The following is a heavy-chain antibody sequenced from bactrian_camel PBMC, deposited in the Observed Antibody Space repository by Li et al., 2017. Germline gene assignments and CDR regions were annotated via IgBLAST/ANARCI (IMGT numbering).Heavy chain of an antibody. CDR3: AVDGPVAFCSDYPSDFRG. CDR1: GLTHCRYD. J-gene: IGHJ4*01. V-gene: IGHV3S55*01. D-gene: IGHD2*01. Sequence: VQLVESGGDSVQSGGSLRLSCVVSGLTHCRYDVYWYRQVPGKEREMVAQIQDDGMKHYGGTAKGRFTISKDVAKDTLDLRMTSLKPEDSGMYYCAVDGPVAFCSDYPSDFRGWGQGTQVTVS. CDR2: IQDDGMK.